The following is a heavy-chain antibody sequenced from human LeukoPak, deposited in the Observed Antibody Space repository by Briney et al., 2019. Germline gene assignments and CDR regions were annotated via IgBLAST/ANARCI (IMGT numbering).Heavy chain of an antibody. V-gene: IGHV3-30*18. D-gene: IGHD6-13*01. CDR1: GFTFSSYG. Sequence: GGPLRLSCAASGFTFSSYGMHWVRQAPGKGLEWVAVISYDGSNKYYADSVKGRFTISRDNSKNTLYLQMNSLRAEDTAVYYCAKGRMSPYSSSWYYFDYWGQGTLVTVSS. J-gene: IGHJ4*02. CDR3: AKGRMSPYSSSWYYFDY. CDR2: ISYDGSNK.